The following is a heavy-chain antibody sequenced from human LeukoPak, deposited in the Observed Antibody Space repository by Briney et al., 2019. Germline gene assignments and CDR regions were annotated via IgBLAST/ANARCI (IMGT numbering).Heavy chain of an antibody. CDR2: INSDGSST. D-gene: IGHD4-23*01. CDR1: GFTFSSYW. Sequence: PGGSLRLSCAASGFTFSSYWMHWVRQAPGKGLVWVSRINSDGSSTSYADSVKGRFTISRDNAKNSLNLQMNSLRAEDTAVYYCARDPIGGLYYYYMDVWGKGTTVTVSS. V-gene: IGHV3-74*01. J-gene: IGHJ6*03. CDR3: ARDPIGGLYYYYMDV.